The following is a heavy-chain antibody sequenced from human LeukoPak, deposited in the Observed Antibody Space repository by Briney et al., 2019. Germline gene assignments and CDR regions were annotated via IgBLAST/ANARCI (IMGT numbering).Heavy chain of an antibody. J-gene: IGHJ4*02. D-gene: IGHD5-18*01. Sequence: GGSLRLSCAASGFTFSSYWMHWVRQAPGKGLVWVSRINRDGSSTSYADSVKGRFTISRDNAKNTLYLQMNSLRAEDTAVYYCARGGGYSYGSFDYWGQGTLVTVSS. CDR3: ARGGGYSYGSFDY. CDR1: GFTFSSYW. CDR2: INRDGSST. V-gene: IGHV3-74*01.